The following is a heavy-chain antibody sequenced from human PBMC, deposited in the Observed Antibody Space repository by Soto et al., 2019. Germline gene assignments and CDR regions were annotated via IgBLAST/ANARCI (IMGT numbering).Heavy chain of an antibody. J-gene: IGHJ3*02. D-gene: IGHD2-15*01. CDR2: ILSDGSDK. CDR1: GFTFSNYG. CDR3: VRDDIGDPNGFDI. V-gene: IGHV3-33*01. Sequence: QVQLVESGGGVVQPGRSLRLSCAPSGFTFSNYGMHWVRQAPGKGLEWVAVILSDGSDKHHADSVKGRFTIYRDNSRNTLYLQMDSLRAEDTAVYYCVRDDIGDPNGFDIWGQGTMVTVSS.